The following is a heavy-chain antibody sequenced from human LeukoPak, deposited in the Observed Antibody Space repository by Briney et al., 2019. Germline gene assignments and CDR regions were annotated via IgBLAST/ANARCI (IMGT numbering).Heavy chain of an antibody. D-gene: IGHD2-15*01. V-gene: IGHV4-59*01. CDR2: IYYSGST. CDR1: GGSISSYY. Sequence: SETLSLTCTVSGGSISSYYWSWIRQPPGKGLEWIGYIYYSGSTNYNPSLKSRVTISVDTSKNQFFLKLSSVTAADTAVYYCARASSGGIFWEDGGGSCWFDPWGQGTLVTVSS. J-gene: IGHJ5*02. CDR3: ARASSGGIFWEDGGGSCWFDP.